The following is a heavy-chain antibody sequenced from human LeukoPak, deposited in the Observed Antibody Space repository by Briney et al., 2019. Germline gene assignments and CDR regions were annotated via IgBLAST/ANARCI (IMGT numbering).Heavy chain of an antibody. V-gene: IGHV3-23*01. CDR1: GFTFTHYA. J-gene: IGHJ6*02. CDR2: ISASGSTI. Sequence: GGSLRLPCIASGFTFTHYAMTWVRQAPGKGLEWVSDISASGSTIHYADSVKGRFTVSRDNSKNTLYLQMNSLRVEDTAVYFCARGGTEIYYYHYGMDVWGQGTTVTVSS. CDR3: ARGGTEIYYYHYGMDV. D-gene: IGHD5-12*01.